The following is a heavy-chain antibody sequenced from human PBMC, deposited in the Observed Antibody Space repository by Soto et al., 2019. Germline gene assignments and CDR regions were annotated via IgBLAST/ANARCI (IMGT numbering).Heavy chain of an antibody. J-gene: IGHJ5*02. CDR2: MNPGSGNT. V-gene: IGHV1-8*01. D-gene: IGHD2-2*01. Sequence: QVQLVQSGAEVKKPGASVNVSCKASGYTFTNYEINWGRQATGQGLEWMGWMNPGSGNTGYAHKFQGRVTMTRNISISTAYLELSRLGSDDTAIYYCARMAASSSLNWFDPWGQGTLVTVAS. CDR1: GYTFTNYE. CDR3: ARMAASSSLNWFDP.